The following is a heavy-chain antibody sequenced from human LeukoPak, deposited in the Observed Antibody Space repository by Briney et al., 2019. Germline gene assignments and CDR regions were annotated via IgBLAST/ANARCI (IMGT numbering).Heavy chain of an antibody. J-gene: IGHJ4*02. Sequence: PSETLSLTCTVAGGSISSYYWSWIRQPPGKGLEWIGYIYHSGSTYYNPSLKSRVTISVDRSKNQFSLKLSSVTAADTAVYYCARGNSSSWMTFDYWGQGTLVTVSS. CDR3: ARGNSSSWMTFDY. CDR2: IYHSGST. CDR1: GGSISSYY. V-gene: IGHV4-59*12. D-gene: IGHD6-13*01.